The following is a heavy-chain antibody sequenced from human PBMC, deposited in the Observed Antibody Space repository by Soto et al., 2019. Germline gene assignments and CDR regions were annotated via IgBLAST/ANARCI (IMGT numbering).Heavy chain of an antibody. D-gene: IGHD3-3*01. CDR1: GYTFTSYA. Sequence: ASVKVSCKASGYTFTSYAMHWVRQAPGQGLEWMGWISAYNGNTNYAQKLQGRVTMTTDTSTSTAYMELRSLRSDDTAVYYCARDWRNDFWSAIREYYYYGMDVWGQGTTVTVSS. CDR3: ARDWRNDFWSAIREYYYYGMDV. J-gene: IGHJ6*02. V-gene: IGHV1-18*01. CDR2: ISAYNGNT.